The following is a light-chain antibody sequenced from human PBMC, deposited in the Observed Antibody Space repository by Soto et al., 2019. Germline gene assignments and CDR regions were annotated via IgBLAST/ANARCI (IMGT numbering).Light chain of an antibody. Sequence: IQLTQSPSSLSASVGDRVIITCRASQSISNYLHWYQHKPGRAPKLLIHAASSLQSGVPSRFSGSGSASGTDFTLTISSLQPEDFATYYCPQTYITPMYSFGQGTKTVDQT. J-gene: IGKJ2*01. CDR3: PQTYITPMYS. V-gene: IGKV1-39*01. CDR1: QSISNY. CDR2: AAS.